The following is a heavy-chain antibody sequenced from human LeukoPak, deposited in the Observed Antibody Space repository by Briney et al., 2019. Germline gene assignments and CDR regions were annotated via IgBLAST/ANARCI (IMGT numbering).Heavy chain of an antibody. CDR1: GYSFTSYW. J-gene: IGHJ4*02. CDR3: ATAYYYDSSGYSFDY. CDR2: IYPGDSDT. Sequence: VESLKISCKGSGYSFTSYWIGWVRQMPGKGLEWMGIIYPGDSDTRYSPSFQGQVTISADKSISTAYLQCSSLKASDTAMYYCATAYYYDSSGYSFDYWGQGTLVTVSS. D-gene: IGHD3-22*01. V-gene: IGHV5-51*01.